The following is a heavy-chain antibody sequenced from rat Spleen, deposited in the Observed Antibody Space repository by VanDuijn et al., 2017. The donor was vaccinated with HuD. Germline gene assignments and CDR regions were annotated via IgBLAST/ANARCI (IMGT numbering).Heavy chain of an antibody. CDR2: ISAGGDNT. V-gene: IGHV5-25*01. CDR3: ATGAGYRYNPDY. D-gene: IGHD1-5*01. Sequence: EVQLVESGGGLVQPGRALKLSCAASGLSFSNYYMAWVRQAPTKGLEWVAYISAGGDNTYYRDSVKGRFTVSRDNEQNILYLQMDSLRSEDTATYYCATGAGYRYNPDYWGQGVMVTVSS. CDR1: GLSFSNYY. J-gene: IGHJ2*01.